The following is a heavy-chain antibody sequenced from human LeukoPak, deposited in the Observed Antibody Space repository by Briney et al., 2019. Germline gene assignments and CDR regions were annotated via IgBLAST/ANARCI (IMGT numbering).Heavy chain of an antibody. CDR1: GGSFSGYY. J-gene: IGHJ4*02. Sequence: PSETLSLTCAVYGGSFSGYYWSWIRQPSGKGLEWIGEINHSGSTNYNPSLKSRVTISVDTSKNQFSLKLSSVTAADTAVYYCARSFGSGSYYNYWGQGTLVTVSS. V-gene: IGHV4-34*01. CDR2: INHSGST. D-gene: IGHD3-10*01. CDR3: ARSFGSGSYYNY.